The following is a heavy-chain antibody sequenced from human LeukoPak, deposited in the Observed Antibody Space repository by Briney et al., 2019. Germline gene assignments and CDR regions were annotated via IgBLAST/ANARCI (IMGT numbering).Heavy chain of an antibody. D-gene: IGHD3-3*01. Sequence: GGSLRLSCAASGFTFDDYAMHWVRQAPGKGLEWVSGISWNSGSIGYADSAKGRFTISRDNAKNSLYLQMNSLRAEDTALYYCARSIFGVVPPPNFDYWGQGTLVTVSS. V-gene: IGHV3-9*01. CDR2: ISWNSGSI. CDR1: GFTFDDYA. J-gene: IGHJ4*02. CDR3: ARSIFGVVPPPNFDY.